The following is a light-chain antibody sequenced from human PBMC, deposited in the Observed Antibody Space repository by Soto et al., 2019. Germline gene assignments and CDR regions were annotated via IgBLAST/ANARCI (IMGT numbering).Light chain of an antibody. CDR3: QQANSFALT. CDR1: QGISSW. V-gene: IGKV1D-12*01. Sequence: DIQMTQSPSSVSASVGDRVTITCRASQGISSWLVWYQQKPGKAPKLLIYAASSLQSGVPSRCRGSGSGTDFTLPISSLQPDDFATYYCQQANSFALTFGQGTRLESK. CDR2: AAS. J-gene: IGKJ5*01.